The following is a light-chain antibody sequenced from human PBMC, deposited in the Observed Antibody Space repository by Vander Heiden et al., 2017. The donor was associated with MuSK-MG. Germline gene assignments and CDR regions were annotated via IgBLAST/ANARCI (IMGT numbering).Light chain of an antibody. J-gene: IGKJ1*01. Sequence: DTQMTQPPSTLSASAGDRVSITCRASQSISSWLAWYQQKPGKAPNLLIYKASSLESGVPSRFSGSGSGTEFTLTISSLQPDDFATYYCQQYNSSPWTFGQGTKVEIK. CDR1: QSISSW. V-gene: IGKV1-5*03. CDR2: KAS. CDR3: QQYNSSPWT.